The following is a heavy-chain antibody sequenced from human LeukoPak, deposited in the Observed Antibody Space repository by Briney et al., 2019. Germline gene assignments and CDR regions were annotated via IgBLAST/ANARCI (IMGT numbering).Heavy chain of an antibody. J-gene: IGHJ4*02. D-gene: IGHD3-3*01. CDR2: ISSSSSYI. CDR3: QSVFWSGYSPYVFDY. CDR1: GFTVSSNY. Sequence: GGSLRLSCAASGFTVSSNYMSWVRQAPGKGLEWVSSISSSSSYIYYADSVKGRFTISRDNAKNSLYLQMNSLRAEDTAVYYCQSVFWSGYSPYVFDYWGQGTLVTVSS. V-gene: IGHV3-21*01.